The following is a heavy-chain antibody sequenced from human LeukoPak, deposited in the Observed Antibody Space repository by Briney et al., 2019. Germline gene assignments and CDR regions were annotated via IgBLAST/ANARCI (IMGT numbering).Heavy chain of an antibody. CDR3: ARDRDCSSTSCSPRFDP. CDR1: GYTFTSYG. Sequence: ASVKVSCKASGYTFTSYGISWVRQAPGQGLEWMGWISAYNGNTNYAQKLQGRVTMTTDTSTSTAYMELRSLRSDDTAVYYCARDRDCSSTSCSPRFDPWGQGTLVTVSS. V-gene: IGHV1-18*01. J-gene: IGHJ5*02. D-gene: IGHD2-2*01. CDR2: ISAYNGNT.